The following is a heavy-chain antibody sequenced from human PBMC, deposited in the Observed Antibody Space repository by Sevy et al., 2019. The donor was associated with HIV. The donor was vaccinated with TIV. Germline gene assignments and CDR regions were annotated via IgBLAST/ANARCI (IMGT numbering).Heavy chain of an antibody. Sequence: ASVKVSCKASGYTFSSYGITWVRQAPGQGLEGMGWISAYNGNTNYAQKFEGRLTMTTDTSTSIAYFDLRSLTSDDTDVYYCASVGPFPSIALAGPYLDYWGQGSLVTVSS. CDR2: ISAYNGNT. CDR1: GYTFSSYG. V-gene: IGHV1-18*04. CDR3: ASVGPFPSIALAGPYLDY. J-gene: IGHJ4*02. D-gene: IGHD6-19*01.